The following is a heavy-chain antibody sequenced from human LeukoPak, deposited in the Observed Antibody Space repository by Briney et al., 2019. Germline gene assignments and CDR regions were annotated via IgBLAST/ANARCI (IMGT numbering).Heavy chain of an antibody. CDR2: ISYDGSNK. J-gene: IGHJ4*02. CDR1: GFTFSSYG. Sequence: PGGSLRLSCAASGFTFSSYGMHWVRQAPGKGLEWVAVISYDGSNKYYADSVKGRFTISRDNSKNTLYLQMNSLRAEDTAVYYCARDGTGQTHYFDYWGQGTLVTVSS. D-gene: IGHD3-9*01. V-gene: IGHV3-30*03. CDR3: ARDGTGQTHYFDY.